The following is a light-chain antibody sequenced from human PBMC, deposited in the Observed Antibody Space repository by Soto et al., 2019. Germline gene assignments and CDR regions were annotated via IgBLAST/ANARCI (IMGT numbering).Light chain of an antibody. CDR1: QSVASN. V-gene: IGKV3-15*01. CDR3: QQYHNWPPQYT. CDR2: GAS. J-gene: IGKJ2*01. Sequence: EIVMTQSPASLSVSPGDGATISCRASQSVASNVAWYQQKPGQGPRLLIHGASTRAVGVPARFSGSGSGTDFTLTINSLQSEDVAVYYCQQYHNWPPQYTFGQGTKLQIK.